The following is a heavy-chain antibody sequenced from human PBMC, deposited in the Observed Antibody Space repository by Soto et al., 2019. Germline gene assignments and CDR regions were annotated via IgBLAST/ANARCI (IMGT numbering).Heavy chain of an antibody. CDR2: IKQDGSEK. J-gene: IGHJ4*02. V-gene: IGHV3-7*01. Sequence: PGGSLRLSCAASGFTFSSYWMSWVRQAPGKGLEWVAKIKQDGSEKYYVDSVKGRFTITRDNAKNSLYLQMNSLRAEDTAVYYCVRAPHTTSYYYDSSGYYLDYWGQGTLVTVSS. CDR3: VRAPHTTSYYYDSSGYYLDY. D-gene: IGHD3-22*01. CDR1: GFTFSSYW.